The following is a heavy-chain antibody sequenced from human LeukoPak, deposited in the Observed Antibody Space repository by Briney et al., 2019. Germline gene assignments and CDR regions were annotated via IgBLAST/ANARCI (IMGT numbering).Heavy chain of an antibody. D-gene: IGHD1-14*01. V-gene: IGHV4-59*01. CDR2: IYYSGST. CDR1: GGSISRYY. CDR3: ASLAPEPDAFDI. Sequence: KASETLSLTCTVPGGSISRYYWSWIRQPPGKGLEWIGYIYYSGSTNYNPSLKSRVTISVDTSKNQFSLNLTSVTAADTAVYYCASLAPEPDAFDIWGQGTMVTVSS. J-gene: IGHJ3*02.